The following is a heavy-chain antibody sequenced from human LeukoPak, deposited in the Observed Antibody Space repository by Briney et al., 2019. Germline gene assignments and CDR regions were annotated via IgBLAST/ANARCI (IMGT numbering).Heavy chain of an antibody. Sequence: SETLSLTCTVSVYSISSGYYWGWIGQPPGKGLEWIANVYHNGITFYNPSLKSRVTISVDTSNNQFSLTLTSVTAADTAVYFCARETSRIIYYWGQGMLVTVSS. V-gene: IGHV4-38-2*02. J-gene: IGHJ4*02. CDR2: VYHNGIT. CDR3: ARETSRIIYY. CDR1: VYSISSGYY.